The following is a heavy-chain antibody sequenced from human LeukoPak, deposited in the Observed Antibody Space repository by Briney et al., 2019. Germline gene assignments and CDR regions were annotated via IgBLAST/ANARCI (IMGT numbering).Heavy chain of an antibody. D-gene: IGHD5-18*01. CDR1: GFTFSSYA. Sequence: GGSLRLSCAASGFTFSSYAMSWIRQAPGKGLEWVSYISSSGSTIYYADSVKGRFTISRDNAKNSLYLQMNSLRAEDTAVYYCARSRYGYFPFDYWGQGTLVAVSS. CDR2: ISSSGSTI. J-gene: IGHJ4*02. V-gene: IGHV3-11*01. CDR3: ARSRYGYFPFDY.